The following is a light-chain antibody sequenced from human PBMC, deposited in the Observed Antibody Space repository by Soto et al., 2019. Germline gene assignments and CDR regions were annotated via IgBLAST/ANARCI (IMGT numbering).Light chain of an antibody. J-gene: IGLJ1*01. V-gene: IGLV2-18*01. CDR3: SIYTSTPTFV. CDR2: EVS. CDR1: SSDVGSYNR. Sequence: QSVLTQPPSVSGSPGQSVTISCTGTSSDVGSYNRVSWYQQPPGTAPKLIIYEVSNRPSGVSDRFSGSKSGNTASLTISGLQAEDEADYYCSIYTSTPTFVFGTGTKVTVL.